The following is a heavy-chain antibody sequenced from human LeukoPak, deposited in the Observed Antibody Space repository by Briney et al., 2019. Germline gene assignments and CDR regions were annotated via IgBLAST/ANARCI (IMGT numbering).Heavy chain of an antibody. Sequence: PGGSLRLSCAASGFTFNNYWMNWVRQAPGKGLEWVANIKQDGAEKYYVDSVKGRFTISRDNAKSSLCLQMNSLRAEDTAVYYCASPYCSTTSCSTLHDFWGQGTLVTVSS. J-gene: IGHJ4*02. V-gene: IGHV3-7*01. D-gene: IGHD2-2*01. CDR2: IKQDGAEK. CDR1: GFTFNNYW. CDR3: ASPYCSTTSCSTLHDF.